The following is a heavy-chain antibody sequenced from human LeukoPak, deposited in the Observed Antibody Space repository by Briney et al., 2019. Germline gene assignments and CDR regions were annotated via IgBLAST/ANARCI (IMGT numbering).Heavy chain of an antibody. CDR3: ARAGSGSGWYFDY. V-gene: IGHV1-18*01. Sequence: GASVKVSCKASGYDFTSVGITCVRQAPGQGLEWMGWISPYNGDTRYVQKLQGRVTMTTDTSTTTAYMELRSLRFDDTAVYYCARAGSGSGWYFDYWGQGTLVTVSS. J-gene: IGHJ4*02. CDR1: GYDFTSVG. D-gene: IGHD6-25*01. CDR2: ISPYNGDT.